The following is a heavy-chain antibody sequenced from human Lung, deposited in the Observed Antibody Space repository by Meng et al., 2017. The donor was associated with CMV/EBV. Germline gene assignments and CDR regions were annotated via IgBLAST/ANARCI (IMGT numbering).Heavy chain of an antibody. Sequence: SCAASGFTFSSYALHWVRQAPGKGLEWVAVISYDGSIKHYADSVKGRFSISRDNPKNTLYLQMNSLRADDTAVYYCARGRYYYDSNFDHWGQGTXVNGAS. V-gene: IGHV3-30-3*01. J-gene: IGHJ4*02. CDR1: GFTFSSYA. CDR3: ARGRYYYDSNFDH. CDR2: ISYDGSIK. D-gene: IGHD3-22*01.